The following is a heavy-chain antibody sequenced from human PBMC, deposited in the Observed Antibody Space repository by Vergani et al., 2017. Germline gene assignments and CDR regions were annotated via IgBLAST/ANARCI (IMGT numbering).Heavy chain of an antibody. V-gene: IGHV5-10-1*01. D-gene: IGHD3-22*01. CDR2: IDPSDSYT. CDR3: ARVGWSYYDXSGYYYAPGGWFDP. CDR1: GYSFTSYW. Sequence: EVQLVQSGAEVKKPGESLKISCQGSGYSFTSYWISWVRQMPGKGLEWMGRIDPSDSYTNYSPSFQGHVTISADKSISTAYLQWSSLKASDTAMYYCARVGWSYYDXSGYYYAPGGWFDPWGQGTLVTVSS. J-gene: IGHJ5*02.